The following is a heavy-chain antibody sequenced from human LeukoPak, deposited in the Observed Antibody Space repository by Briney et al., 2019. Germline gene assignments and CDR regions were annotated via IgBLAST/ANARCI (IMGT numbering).Heavy chain of an antibody. CDR3: TRETAFDF. J-gene: IGHJ3*01. CDR2: ISGSGGST. Sequence: GGSLRLSCAASGFTFTTYAMTWVRQAPGKGLEWVSGISGSGGSTYCADSVKGRFTISRGNAKNSLYLQMNSLRAEDSAVYYCTRETAFDFWGQGTVVTVSS. CDR1: GFTFTTYA. V-gene: IGHV3-23*01.